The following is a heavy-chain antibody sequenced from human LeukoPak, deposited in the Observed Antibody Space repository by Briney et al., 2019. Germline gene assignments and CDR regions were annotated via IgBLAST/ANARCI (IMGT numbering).Heavy chain of an antibody. Sequence: PGGSLRLSCAASGFTFSNNVMSWVRQAPGKGLEWVSAISGSGGSTYYADSVKGRFTISRDNSKNTLYLQMNSLRAEDTAVYYCAKDLGLFDYWGQGTLVTVSS. CDR3: AKDLGLFDY. V-gene: IGHV3-23*01. J-gene: IGHJ4*02. CDR1: GFTFSNNV. D-gene: IGHD3-16*01. CDR2: ISGSGGST.